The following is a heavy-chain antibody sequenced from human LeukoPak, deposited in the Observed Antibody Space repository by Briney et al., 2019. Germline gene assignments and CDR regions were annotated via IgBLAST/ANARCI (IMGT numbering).Heavy chain of an antibody. CDR2: ISSEGKDR. D-gene: IGHD6-19*01. Sequence: GGSLRLSCAASGFTFSNSAIHWVRQAPGKGLEWVSFISSEGKDRNYVESVKGRFIISRDNSKNTMDLQMNSLRPEDTAVYYCARQASALQYYYNYMDVWGKGTTVIVSS. J-gene: IGHJ6*03. V-gene: IGHV3-30*01. CDR3: ARQASALQYYYNYMDV. CDR1: GFTFSNSA.